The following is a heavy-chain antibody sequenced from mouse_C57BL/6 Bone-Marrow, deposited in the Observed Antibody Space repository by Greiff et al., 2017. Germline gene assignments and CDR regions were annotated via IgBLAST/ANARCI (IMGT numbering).Heavy chain of an antibody. Sequence: VQLQQPGAELVKPGASVKLSCKASGYTFTSYWMHWVKQRPGQGLEWIGMIHPNSGSTNYNEKFKSKATLTVDKSSSTAYMQLSSLTSEDSAVYYCARQSGNYRAWFAYWGQGTLVTVSA. V-gene: IGHV1-64*01. CDR2: IHPNSGST. J-gene: IGHJ3*01. CDR1: GYTFTSYW. D-gene: IGHD2-1*01. CDR3: ARQSGNYRAWFAY.